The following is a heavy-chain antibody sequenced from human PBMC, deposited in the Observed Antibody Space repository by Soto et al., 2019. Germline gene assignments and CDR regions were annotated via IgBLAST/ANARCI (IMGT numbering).Heavy chain of an antibody. Sequence: ASVKVSCKASGYTFTSYYMHWVRQAPGQGLEWMGIINPSGGSTSYAQKVQGRVTMTTDTSTSTAYMELRSLRSDDTAVYYCARAVDYYDSSGYYTHEYFQHWGQGTLVTVSS. CDR1: GYTFTSYY. CDR3: ARAVDYYDSSGYYTHEYFQH. J-gene: IGHJ1*01. D-gene: IGHD3-22*01. CDR2: INPSGGST. V-gene: IGHV1-46*01.